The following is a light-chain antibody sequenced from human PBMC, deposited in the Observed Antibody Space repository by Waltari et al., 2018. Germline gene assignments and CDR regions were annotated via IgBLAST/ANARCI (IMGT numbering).Light chain of an antibody. J-gene: IGKJ2*01. CDR3: QRRSSCTPHT. Sequence: EIVLTQSPATLSLSPGETATLSCRASQSVGTYFAWYQQKPGQAPRLLSCDAANRATGIPARFRGSGSGTDFTLTVSRLEADDFAVYYCQRRSSCTPHTLVQGARLEIK. CDR1: QSVGTY. CDR2: DAA. V-gene: IGKV3-11*01.